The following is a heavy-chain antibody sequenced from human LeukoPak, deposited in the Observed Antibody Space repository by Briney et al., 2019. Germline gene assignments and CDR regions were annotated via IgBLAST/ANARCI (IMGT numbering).Heavy chain of an antibody. J-gene: IGHJ6*04. Sequence: SETLSLTCTVSDGSVSSDRYFRSWIRQPPGMGLEWIGYIYYSGGTNYNPSLKSRVTISVDTSKNQFSLKLSSVTAADTAVYYCARELVVPAAMVGYYYYYGMDVWGKGTTVTVSS. CDR2: IYYSGGT. CDR1: DGSVSSDRYF. V-gene: IGHV4-61*01. CDR3: ARELVVPAAMVGYYYYYGMDV. D-gene: IGHD2-2*01.